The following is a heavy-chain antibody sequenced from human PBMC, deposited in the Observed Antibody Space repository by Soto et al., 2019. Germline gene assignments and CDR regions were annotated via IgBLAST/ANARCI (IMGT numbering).Heavy chain of an antibody. D-gene: IGHD4-17*01. V-gene: IGHV4-59*08. Sequence: ASETLSLTCTVSGGSISSYYWSWIRQPPGKGLEWIGYIYYSGSTNYNPSLKSRVTISVDTSKNQFSLKLNSMTAADTAVYYCARQNYGEGRALFYYWARGPLVPVSS. CDR1: GGSISSYY. CDR3: ARQNYGEGRALFYY. J-gene: IGHJ4*02. CDR2: IYYSGST.